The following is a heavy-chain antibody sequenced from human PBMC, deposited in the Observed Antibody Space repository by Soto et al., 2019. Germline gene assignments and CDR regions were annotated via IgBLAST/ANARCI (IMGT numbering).Heavy chain of an antibody. CDR3: AKSRGATTGVCDY. V-gene: IGHV3-23*01. J-gene: IGHJ4*02. CDR1: GFTFSSYA. D-gene: IGHD1-26*01. CDR2: ISGSGGST. Sequence: GGSLRLSCAASGFTFSSYAMNWVRQAPGKGLEWVSAISGSGGSTYYADSVKGRFTISRDNSKNTLYLQMNSLRAEDTAVYYCAKSRGATTGVCDYWGQGTLVTVSS.